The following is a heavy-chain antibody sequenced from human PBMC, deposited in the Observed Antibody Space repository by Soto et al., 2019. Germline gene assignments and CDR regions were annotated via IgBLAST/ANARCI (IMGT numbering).Heavy chain of an antibody. J-gene: IGHJ4*02. D-gene: IGHD6-6*01. CDR1: GFTFSSYG. V-gene: IGHV3-30*18. CDR3: AKGPRALD. CDR2: ISYDGSNK. Sequence: QVQLVESGGGVVQPGRSLRLSCAASGFTFSSYGMHWVRQAPGKGLEWVAVISYDGSNKYYADSVKGRFTISRDNSKNTLYLQMNSLRAEDTAVYYCAKGPRALDWGQGTLVTVSS.